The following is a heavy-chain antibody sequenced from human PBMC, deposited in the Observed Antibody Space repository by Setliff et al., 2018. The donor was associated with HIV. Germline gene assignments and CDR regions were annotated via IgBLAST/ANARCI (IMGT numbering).Heavy chain of an antibody. CDR1: GGSISSHY. CDR2: IHYSGST. D-gene: IGHD3-10*01. J-gene: IGHJ4*02. CDR3: AREAYFFASGTYYFDS. Sequence: SETLSLTCTVSGGSISSHYWSWIRQPPGKGLEWIGSIHYSGSTNYNPSLKSQVTISVDTSKNQFSLKLSSVTAADTALYFCAREAYFFASGTYYFDSWGQGTLVTVSS. V-gene: IGHV4-59*11.